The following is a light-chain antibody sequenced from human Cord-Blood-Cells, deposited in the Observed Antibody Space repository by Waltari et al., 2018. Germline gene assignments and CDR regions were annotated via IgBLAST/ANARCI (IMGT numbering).Light chain of an antibody. J-gene: IGLJ2*01. V-gene: IGLV2-14*01. CDR3: SSYTSSSTLEGV. CDR1: SRHVGGYNY. Sequence: QSALTQPASVSGSPGQSITISCTGTSRHVGGYNYVSWYQQHPGKAPKLMIYDVSNRPSGVSNRFSGSKSGNTASLTISGLQAEDEADYYCSSYTSSSTLEGVFGGGTKLTVL. CDR2: DVS.